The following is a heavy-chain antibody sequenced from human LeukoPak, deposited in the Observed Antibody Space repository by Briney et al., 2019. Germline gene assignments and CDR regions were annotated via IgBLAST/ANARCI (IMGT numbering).Heavy chain of an antibody. CDR2: INPNSRII. Sequence: GGSLRLSCAASGFTFSTYWMHWVRQAPGKGLVWVARINPNSRIITYADSVKGRFTISRDNAKNSLYLQMNSLRAEDTALYYCARSVAGLLWFGELKYYFDYWGQGTLVTVSS. CDR1: GFTFSTYW. J-gene: IGHJ4*02. CDR3: ARSVAGLLWFGELKYYFDY. D-gene: IGHD3-10*01. V-gene: IGHV3-74*03.